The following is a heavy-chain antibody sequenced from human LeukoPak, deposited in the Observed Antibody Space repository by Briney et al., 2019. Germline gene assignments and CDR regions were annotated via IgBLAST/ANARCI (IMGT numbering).Heavy chain of an antibody. CDR1: GGTFSSYA. CDR2: ISAYNGNT. CDR3: ARDQFYRPYRGEAISFDY. Sequence: GASVKVSCKASGGTFSSYAITWVRQAPGQGLEWMGWISAYNGNTHYAQKLQGRVTTTTDTSTSTAYMDLRSLRSDDTAVYYCARDQFYRPYRGEAISFDYWGQGTLVTVSS. J-gene: IGHJ4*02. D-gene: IGHD3-10*01. V-gene: IGHV1-18*01.